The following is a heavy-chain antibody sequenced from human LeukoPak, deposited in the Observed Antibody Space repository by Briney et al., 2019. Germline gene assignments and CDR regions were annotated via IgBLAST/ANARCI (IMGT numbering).Heavy chain of an antibody. Sequence: SETLSLTCAVYGGSFSGYYWSWIRQPPGKGLEWIGEINHSGSTNYNPSLKSRVTISVDTSKNQFSLKLSSVTAADTAVYYCARYGVGAAVRGRRARPVAAGNYFDYWGQGTLVTVSS. CDR1: GGSFSGYY. CDR2: INHSGST. D-gene: IGHD6-19*01. J-gene: IGHJ4*02. V-gene: IGHV4-34*01. CDR3: ARYGVGAAVRGRRARPVAAGNYFDY.